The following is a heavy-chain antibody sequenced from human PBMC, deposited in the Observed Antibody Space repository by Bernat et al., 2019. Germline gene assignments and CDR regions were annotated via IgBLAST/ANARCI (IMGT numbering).Heavy chain of an antibody. CDR3: ARLYYYQMDV. CDR2: IYKGGRT. Sequence: EVQLVETGGGLIQPGGSLRLSCAASGLTVRSNDMTWVRQAPGKGLEWVSVIYKGGRTYYADSVKGRFTISRDNSKNTLYVERNSLGAEDTAVYYCARLYYYQMDVWGQGTTVTFSS. J-gene: IGHJ6*02. V-gene: IGHV3-53*05. CDR1: GLTVRSND.